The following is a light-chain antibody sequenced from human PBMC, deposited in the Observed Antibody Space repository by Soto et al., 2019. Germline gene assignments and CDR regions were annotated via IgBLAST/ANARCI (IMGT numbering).Light chain of an antibody. J-gene: IGKJ2*01. CDR3: QQFNSYPYI. Sequence: DIQLTQSPSFLSASVGDRVTITCRASQGISSYLAWYQQKPGKAPKLLIYAASTLQSVVPSSFSGSGSGTEFTLTISSLQPEDFATYYCQQFNSYPYIFGQGTKLEIK. V-gene: IGKV1-9*01. CDR2: AAS. CDR1: QGISSY.